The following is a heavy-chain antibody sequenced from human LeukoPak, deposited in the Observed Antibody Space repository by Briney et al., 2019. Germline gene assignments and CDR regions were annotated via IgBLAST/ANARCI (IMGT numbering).Heavy chain of an antibody. CDR2: ISLDGSTE. Sequence: GGSLRLSCVASGFSLSNFQMYWVRQAPGKGLEWVSIISLDGSTEFYADSVKGRFTISRDTASNTMHLEMNNLRTEDTAVYYCARTPSMIVLKNSPFFDYWGQGTLVTVSS. J-gene: IGHJ4*02. D-gene: IGHD3-22*01. CDR3: ARTPSMIVLKNSPFFDY. CDR1: GFSLSNFQ. V-gene: IGHV3-30-3*01.